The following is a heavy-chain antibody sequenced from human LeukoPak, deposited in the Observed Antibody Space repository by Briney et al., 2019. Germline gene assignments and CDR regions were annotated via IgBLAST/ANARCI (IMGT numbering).Heavy chain of an antibody. Sequence: PGGSLRLPCAATGYTFSSYAMSWVRQAPGKGLEWVSYISSSGNTIYYADSVKGRFTISRDNANNSLYLQMNSLRAEDMAVYYCARGGRGYSGYAPFDYWGQGTLVTVSS. CDR3: ARGGRGYSGYAPFDY. D-gene: IGHD5-12*01. CDR1: GYTFSSYA. V-gene: IGHV3-48*03. J-gene: IGHJ4*02. CDR2: ISSSGNTI.